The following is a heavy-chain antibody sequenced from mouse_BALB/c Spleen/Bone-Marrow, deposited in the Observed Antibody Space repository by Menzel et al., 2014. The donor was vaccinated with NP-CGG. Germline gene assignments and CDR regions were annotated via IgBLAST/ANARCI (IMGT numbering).Heavy chain of an antibody. CDR2: INPGSGDT. D-gene: IGHD1-1*01. Sequence: VQLQESGAELVRPGTSVKVSCKASGYAFTNYLIEWVKQRPGQGLEWIGVINPGSGDTNYNEKFKGKATLTADKSSNTAYMQFSSLTSDVSAVYFCARRYYGYWYFDVWGAGTTVTVSS. V-gene: IGHV1-54*01. CDR1: GYAFTNYL. CDR3: ARRYYGYWYFDV. J-gene: IGHJ1*01.